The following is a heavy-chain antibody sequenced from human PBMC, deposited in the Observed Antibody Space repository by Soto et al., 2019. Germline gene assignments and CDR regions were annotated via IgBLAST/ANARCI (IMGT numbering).Heavy chain of an antibody. D-gene: IGHD4-17*01. CDR1: GGSFSGYY. V-gene: IGHV4-34*01. J-gene: IGHJ4*02. CDR3: ARGRSVTSYGEAVFDY. CDR2: INHSGST. Sequence: QVQLQQWGAGLLKPSETLSLTCAVYGGSFSGYYWSWIRQPPGKGLEWIGEINHSGSTNYNPSLKSRVTISVDTSKNQFSLKLSSVTAADTAVYYCARGRSVTSYGEAVFDYWGQGTLVTVSS.